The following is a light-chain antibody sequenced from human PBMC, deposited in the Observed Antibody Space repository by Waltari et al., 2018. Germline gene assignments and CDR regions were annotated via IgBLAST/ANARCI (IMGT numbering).Light chain of an antibody. CDR1: QRVSSS. CDR2: DAS. V-gene: IGKV3-11*01. J-gene: IGKJ5*01. Sequence: EIVLTQSPATLSLSPGERATLSCRASQRVSSSLTWYQQRVGQAPRLLIYDASNRATGIPARFSGSGSGTDFTLTISSLEPEDFAVYYCQLRSNWPPITFGQGTRLEIK. CDR3: QLRSNWPPIT.